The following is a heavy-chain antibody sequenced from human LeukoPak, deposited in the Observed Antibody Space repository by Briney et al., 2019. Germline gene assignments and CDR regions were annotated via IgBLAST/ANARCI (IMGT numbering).Heavy chain of an antibody. Sequence: SVKVSCKASGGTFSSYAISWVRQAPGQGLEWMEGIIPIFGTANYAQKFQGRVTITTDESTSTAYMELSSLRSEDTAVYYCASNPDYDSSGSPVDYWGPGTLVTVSS. CDR3: ASNPDYDSSGSPVDY. CDR1: GGTFSSYA. V-gene: IGHV1-69*05. CDR2: IIPIFGTA. J-gene: IGHJ4*02. D-gene: IGHD3-22*01.